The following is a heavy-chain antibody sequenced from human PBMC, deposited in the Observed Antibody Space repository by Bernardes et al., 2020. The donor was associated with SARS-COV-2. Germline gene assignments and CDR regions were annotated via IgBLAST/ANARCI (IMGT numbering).Heavy chain of an antibody. CDR1: GFTFSSYS. CDR3: ALNRDQSVGGVDY. J-gene: IGHJ4*02. D-gene: IGHD3-16*01. V-gene: IGHV3-21*01. CDR2: ISSSSSYT. Sequence: GGSLRLSCEASGFTFSSYSMNWVRQAPGKGLEWVSSISSSSSYTYYADSVKGRFTISRDNAKNSLYLQMNSLRAEETAVYYCALNRDQSVGGVDYWGQGTLVTVSS.